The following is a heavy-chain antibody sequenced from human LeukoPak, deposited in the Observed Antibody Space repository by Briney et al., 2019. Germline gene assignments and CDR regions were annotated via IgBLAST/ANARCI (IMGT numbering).Heavy chain of an antibody. CDR2: IYYSGST. CDR3: ASSPRGYSFYFDY. V-gene: IGHV4-59*01. D-gene: IGHD5-18*01. Sequence: PSETLSLTCTVSGGSIRSYYWSWIRQPPGKGLEWIGYIYYSGSTNYNPSLKSRVTISVDTSKNQFSLKLSSVTAADTAVYYCASSPRGYSFYFDYWGQGTLVTVSS. CDR1: GGSIRSYY. J-gene: IGHJ4*02.